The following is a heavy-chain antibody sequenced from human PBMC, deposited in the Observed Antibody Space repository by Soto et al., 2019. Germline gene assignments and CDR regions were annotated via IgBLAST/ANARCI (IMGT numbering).Heavy chain of an antibody. J-gene: IGHJ3*02. CDR3: ARGRGYCSGGSCPGAFDI. CDR2: INHSGST. CDR1: GGSFSGYY. D-gene: IGHD2-15*01. Sequence: SETLSLTCAVYGGSFSGYYWSWIRQPPGKGLEWIGEINHSGSTNYNPSLKSRVTISVDTSKNQFSLKLSSVTAADTAVYYCARGRGYCSGGSCPGAFDIWGQGTMVTVSS. V-gene: IGHV4-34*01.